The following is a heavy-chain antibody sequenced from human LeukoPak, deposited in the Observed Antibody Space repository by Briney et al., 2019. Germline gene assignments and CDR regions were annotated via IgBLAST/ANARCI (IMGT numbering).Heavy chain of an antibody. CDR2: ISYDGSNK. V-gene: IGHV3-30-3*01. Sequence: GGSLRLSCAASGFTFSSYAMHWVRQAPGKGLEGVAVISYDGSNKYYADSVKGRFTISRDNSKNTLYLQMNSLRAEDTAVYYCARAVYYFDWGQGTLVTVSS. CDR3: ARAVYYFD. J-gene: IGHJ4*02. D-gene: IGHD3-10*01. CDR1: GFTFSSYA.